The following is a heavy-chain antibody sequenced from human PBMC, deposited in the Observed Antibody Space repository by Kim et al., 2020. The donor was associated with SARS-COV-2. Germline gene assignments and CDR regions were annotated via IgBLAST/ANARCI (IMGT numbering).Heavy chain of an antibody. Sequence: GGSLRLFCATSGFSFSAYDMNWVRQAPGKGLEWLSFITKSSNTIYYADPVMGRFTISRDNAKNSLYLQMNSLRDEETAVYYCVRDRMGGAFDIWGHGPM. CDR1: GFSFSAYD. CDR2: ITKSSNTI. CDR3: VRDRMGGAFDI. D-gene: IGHD3-16*01. V-gene: IGHV3-48*02. J-gene: IGHJ3*02.